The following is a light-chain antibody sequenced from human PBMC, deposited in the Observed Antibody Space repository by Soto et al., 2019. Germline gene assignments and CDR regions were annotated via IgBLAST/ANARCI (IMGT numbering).Light chain of an antibody. Sequence: QSVLTRPPSASGTPGQRVTISCSGSSSNIGSYTVNWYQQLPGAAPKVLIYTNNQRPSGVPDRFSGSKSGTSASLAISGLQSEDEADYYCAAWDDSLHGVVFGGGTKVTVL. CDR1: SSNIGSYT. J-gene: IGLJ2*01. CDR2: TNN. V-gene: IGLV1-44*01. CDR3: AAWDDSLHGVV.